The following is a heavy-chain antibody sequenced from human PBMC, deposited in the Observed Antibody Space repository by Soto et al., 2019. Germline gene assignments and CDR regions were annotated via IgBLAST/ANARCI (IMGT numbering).Heavy chain of an antibody. CDR1: GESFSGSF. D-gene: IGHD3-10*01. CDR2: INHSGDT. V-gene: IGHV4-34*01. Sequence: QVHLQQWGAGLLKPSETLSLTCGVYGESFSGSFWTWIRQPPGKGLDWIGEINHSGDTNYKPSLTSRVAISVDTSKNQFSLKLTSVTAADTAVYYCATTGSSGSYSLDYWGQGTLVTVSS. CDR3: ATTGSSGSYSLDY. J-gene: IGHJ4*02.